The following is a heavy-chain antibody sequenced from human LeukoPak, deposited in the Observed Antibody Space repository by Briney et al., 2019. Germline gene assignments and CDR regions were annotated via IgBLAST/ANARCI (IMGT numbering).Heavy chain of an antibody. CDR1: GGSISSGDYY. CDR2: IYYSGST. V-gene: IGHV4-30-4*08. J-gene: IGHJ5*02. CDR3: ARPKLGYDWFDP. D-gene: IGHD7-27*01. Sequence: PSRTLSLTCTVSGGSISSGDYYWSWIRQPPGKGLEWIGYIYYSGSTYYNPSLKSRVTISVDTSKNQFSLKLSSVTAADTAVYYCARPKLGYDWFDPWGQGTLVTVSS.